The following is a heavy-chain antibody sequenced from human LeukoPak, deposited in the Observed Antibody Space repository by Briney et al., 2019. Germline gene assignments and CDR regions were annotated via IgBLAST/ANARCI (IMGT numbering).Heavy chain of an antibody. CDR3: ARRTGCLNSYYYYYMYV. CDR1: GGSISSHY. J-gene: IGHJ6*03. Sequence: SETLSLTCTVSGGSISSHYWSWIRQPPGKGLEWIGYIYYSGSTNYNTSLKSRVTISVDTSRNQFSLKLSAVTAADSAVYYCARRTGCLNSYYYYYMYVWGNGTTV. CDR2: IYYSGST. D-gene: IGHD3/OR15-3a*01. V-gene: IGHV4-59*11.